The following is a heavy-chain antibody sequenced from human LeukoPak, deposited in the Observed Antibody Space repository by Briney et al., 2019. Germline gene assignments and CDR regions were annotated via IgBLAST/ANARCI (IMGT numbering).Heavy chain of an antibody. Sequence: GRSLRLSCAASGFTFSTYSMHWVRQAPGKGLEWVAVISYDGSNKYYADSLKGRFTISRDNSKNTLYMQMNSLRVEDTAVYYCAKDLGYFHAFDIWGQGTMVTVSS. CDR1: GFTFSTYS. V-gene: IGHV3-30-3*01. CDR3: AKDLGYFHAFDI. CDR2: ISYDGSNK. J-gene: IGHJ3*02. D-gene: IGHD3-16*01.